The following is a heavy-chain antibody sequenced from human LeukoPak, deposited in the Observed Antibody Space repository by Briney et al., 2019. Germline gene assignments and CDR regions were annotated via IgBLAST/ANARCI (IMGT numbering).Heavy chain of an antibody. Sequence: GGSLRLSCVASGFTFSSYAMSWVRQAPGKGLEWVSYISSSGSTIYYADSVKGRFTISRDNAKNSLYLQMNSLRAEDTAVYYCAREFTILKKNWFDPWGQGTLVTVSS. CDR1: GFTFSSYA. D-gene: IGHD3-3*01. J-gene: IGHJ5*02. V-gene: IGHV3-48*03. CDR3: AREFTILKKNWFDP. CDR2: ISSSGSTI.